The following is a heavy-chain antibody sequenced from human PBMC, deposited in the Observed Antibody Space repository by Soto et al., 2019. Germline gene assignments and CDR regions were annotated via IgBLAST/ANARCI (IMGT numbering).Heavy chain of an antibody. CDR3: ARPSSGYYPYDAFDI. J-gene: IGHJ3*02. CDR1: GGSISSGGYY. Sequence: QVQLQESGPGLVKPSQTLSLTCTVSGGSISSGGYYWSWIRQHPGKGLAWIGYIYYSGSTYYNPSLKSRVTISVDTSKNQFSLKLSSVTAADTAVYYCARPSSGYYPYDAFDIWGQGTMVTVSS. D-gene: IGHD3-22*01. V-gene: IGHV4-31*03. CDR2: IYYSGST.